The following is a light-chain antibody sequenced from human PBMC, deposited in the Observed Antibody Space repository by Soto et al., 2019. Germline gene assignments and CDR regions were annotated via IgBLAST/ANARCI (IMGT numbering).Light chain of an antibody. CDR1: QGIDNH. V-gene: IGKV1-27*01. CDR2: AAS. Sequence: DIQMTQSPSSLSASLGDRVTITCRASQGIDNHLAWYQQKPGKAPKLLIYAASTLHSGVPSRFTGSGSGTDFTLTISSLQPEDAAIYYCQKCKVAPFTFGGGTKVEI. CDR3: QKCKVAPFT. J-gene: IGKJ4*01.